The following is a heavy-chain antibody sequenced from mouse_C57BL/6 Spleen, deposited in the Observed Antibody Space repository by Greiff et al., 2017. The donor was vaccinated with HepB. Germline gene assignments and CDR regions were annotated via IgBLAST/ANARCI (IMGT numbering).Heavy chain of an antibody. J-gene: IGHJ3*01. Sequence: EVHLVESGGGLVQPKGSLKLSCAASGFSFNTYAMNWVRQAPGKGLEWVARIRSKSNNYATYYADSVKDRFTISRDDSESMLYLQMNNLKTEDTAMYYCVGEGRGRAWFAYWGQGTLVTVSA. V-gene: IGHV10-1*01. CDR1: GFSFNTYA. CDR2: IRSKSNNYAT. CDR3: VGEGRGRAWFAY. D-gene: IGHD2-13*01.